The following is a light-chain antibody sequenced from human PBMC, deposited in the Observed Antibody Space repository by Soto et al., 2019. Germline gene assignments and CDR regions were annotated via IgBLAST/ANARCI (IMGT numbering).Light chain of an antibody. CDR3: QQYNNWPRT. Sequence: EIVLTQSPGTLSVSPGERATLSCRASQSVSSNLAWYQQKPGQAPRLLIYGASTRVTGIPARFSGSGSGTEFTLTISSLQSEDFAVYYCQQYNNWPRTFGQGTKVEIK. J-gene: IGKJ1*01. CDR1: QSVSSN. V-gene: IGKV3-15*01. CDR2: GAS.